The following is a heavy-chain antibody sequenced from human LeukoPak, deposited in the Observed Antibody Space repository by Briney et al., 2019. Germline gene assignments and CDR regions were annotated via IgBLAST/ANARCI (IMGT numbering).Heavy chain of an antibody. D-gene: IGHD4-11*01. Sequence: PGGSLRLSCAASGFTFSTYEMNWVRQAPGKGLEWVSSISSSSSTIYYADSVKGRFTISRDNAKNSLYLQMNSLRAEDTAVYYCARGGYNNYISQWGQGTLVTVSS. J-gene: IGHJ4*02. V-gene: IGHV3-48*03. CDR2: ISSSSSTI. CDR1: GFTFSTYE. CDR3: ARGGYNNYISQ.